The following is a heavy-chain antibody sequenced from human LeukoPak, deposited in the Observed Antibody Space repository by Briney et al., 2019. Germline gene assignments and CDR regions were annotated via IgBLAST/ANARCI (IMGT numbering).Heavy chain of an antibody. CDR2: INGSGVST. J-gene: IGHJ4*02. V-gene: IGHV3-23*01. CDR3: AKDERNWNYNLASQTYD. CDR1: GFNFPTYA. D-gene: IGHD1-7*01. Sequence: GGSLRLSCAASGFNFPTYAMQWVRQAPGKGLEWVSAINGSGVSTYYADSVKGRFTVSRDNSKNTLYLQMSSLRAEDTAVYYCAKDERNWNYNLASQTYDWGQGTLVTVSS.